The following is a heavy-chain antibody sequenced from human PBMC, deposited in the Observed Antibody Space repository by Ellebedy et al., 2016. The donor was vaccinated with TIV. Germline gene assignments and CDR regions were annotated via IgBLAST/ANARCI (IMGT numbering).Heavy chain of an antibody. J-gene: IGHJ4*02. CDR3: AKDSGFWSGYSDY. Sequence: GESLKISXAASEFTFSRFGMYWVRQAPGKGLEWVAGISYDGSHKYYADSVKGRFTVSRDNSKNSLFLQLNSPRAEDTAVYYCAKDSGFWSGYSDYWGQGTLVTVSS. CDR2: ISYDGSHK. CDR1: EFTFSRFG. D-gene: IGHD3-3*01. V-gene: IGHV3-30*18.